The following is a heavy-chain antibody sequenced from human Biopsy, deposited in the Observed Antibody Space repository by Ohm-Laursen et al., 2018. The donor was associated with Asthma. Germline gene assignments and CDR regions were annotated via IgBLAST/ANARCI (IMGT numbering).Heavy chain of an antibody. J-gene: IGHJ4*02. CDR2: IATDESNK. CDR1: GFTFSSYS. D-gene: IGHD2-21*01. V-gene: IGHV3-64D*08. Sequence: SLRLSCAASGFTFSSYSMHWVRQAPGRGPEYVSFIATDESNKFYADSVRGRFTVSRDNSKHTLYLHMTGLRADDTGVYYCVKDHSAGYYYFDDWGQGAQVTVPS. CDR3: VKDHSAGYYYFDD.